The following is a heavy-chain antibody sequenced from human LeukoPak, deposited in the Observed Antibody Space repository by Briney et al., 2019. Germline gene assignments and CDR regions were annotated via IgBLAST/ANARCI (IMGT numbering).Heavy chain of an antibody. D-gene: IGHD3-3*01. CDR1: GGSFSGYY. CDR3: ARGFLVYGDAFDI. Sequence: RSSETLSLTCAVYGGSFSGYYWSWIRQPPGKGLEWIGEINHSGSTNYNPSLKSRVTISVDTSKNQFSLKLSSVTAADTAVYYCARGFLVYGDAFDIWGQGTMVTVSS. CDR2: INHSGST. J-gene: IGHJ3*02. V-gene: IGHV4-34*01.